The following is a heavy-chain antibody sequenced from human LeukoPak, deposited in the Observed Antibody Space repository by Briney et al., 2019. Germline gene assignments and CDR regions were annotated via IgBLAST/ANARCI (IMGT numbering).Heavy chain of an antibody. CDR2: ISNSSTYM. J-gene: IGHJ4*02. Sequence: PGGSLRLSCAASEFTFSSYTMNWVRQAPGKGLEWVSSISNSSTYMYYADSVKGRFTISRDNAKNSLYLQMNSLRDEDTAVYYCARAGYSYGPRGFDYWGQGTLVTVSS. D-gene: IGHD5-18*01. CDR1: EFTFSSYT. CDR3: ARAGYSYGPRGFDY. V-gene: IGHV3-21*01.